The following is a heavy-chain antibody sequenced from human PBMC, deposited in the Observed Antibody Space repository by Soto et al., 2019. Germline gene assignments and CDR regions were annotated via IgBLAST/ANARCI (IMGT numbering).Heavy chain of an antibody. CDR1: GLTLISFD. Sequence: EVQLAESGGGMVQPGGSLGLSSVASGLTLISFDMHWVRQAPGKGLEYVSSISSNGGTTYNGNSVKSRFTISRDNSKNTLYLQMGSLRAEDMAVYYCVRRVSGNYDYWGQGTLVTVSS. D-gene: IGHD1-7*01. V-gene: IGHV3-64*01. CDR2: ISSNGGTT. J-gene: IGHJ4*02. CDR3: VRRVSGNYDY.